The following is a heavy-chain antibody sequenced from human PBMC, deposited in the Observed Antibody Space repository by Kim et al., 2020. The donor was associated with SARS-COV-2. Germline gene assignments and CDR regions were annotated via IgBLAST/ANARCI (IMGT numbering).Heavy chain of an antibody. CDR2: R. V-gene: IGHV3-7*01. Sequence: RNSVESVKVRFTISRDNAKNSVYLKLNSLRAEDAAMYYCARDVGTGRHDCWGQGTLVTVSS. J-gene: IGHJ4*02. D-gene: IGHD1-26*01. CDR3: ARDVGTGRHDC.